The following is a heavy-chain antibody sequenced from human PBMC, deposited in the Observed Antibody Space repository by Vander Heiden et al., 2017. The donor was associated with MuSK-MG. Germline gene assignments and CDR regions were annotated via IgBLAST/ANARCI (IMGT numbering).Heavy chain of an antibody. Sequence: QVQLVQSGAEVKKPGASVKVSCKASGYTFTSYYMHWVRQAPGQGLEWMGIINPSGGSTSYAQKFQGRVTMTRDTSTSTVYMELSSLRSEDTAVYYCARDQAEMATITGYFDYWGQGTLVTVSS. D-gene: IGHD5-12*01. CDR2: INPSGGST. CDR3: ARDQAEMATITGYFDY. V-gene: IGHV1-46*01. J-gene: IGHJ4*02. CDR1: GYTFTSYY.